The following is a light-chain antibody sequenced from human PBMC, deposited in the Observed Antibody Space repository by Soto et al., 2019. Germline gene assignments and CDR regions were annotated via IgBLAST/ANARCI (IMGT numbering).Light chain of an antibody. Sequence: EIVLTQSPGTMSLSPGDRATLSCRASQSVYNNYLAWYQQKPGQAPRLLIYDASARFTGIPDRFSGSGSGKEFTLTISRLEPEDFAVYYCQRYGTSFSFGGGTKVDIK. CDR2: DAS. CDR1: QSVYNNY. J-gene: IGKJ4*01. V-gene: IGKV3-20*01. CDR3: QRYGTSFS.